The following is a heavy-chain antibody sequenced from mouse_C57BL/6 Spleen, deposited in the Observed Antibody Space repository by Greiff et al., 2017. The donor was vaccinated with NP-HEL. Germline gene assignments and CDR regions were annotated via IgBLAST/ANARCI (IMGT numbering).Heavy chain of an antibody. J-gene: IGHJ1*03. CDR3: TRVYYDYDEGDWYFDV. CDR1: GFTFSSYA. CDR2: ISSGGDYI. D-gene: IGHD2-4*01. V-gene: IGHV5-9-1*02. Sequence: EVMLVESGEGLVKPGGSLKLSCAASGFTFSSYAMSWVRQTPEKRLEWVAYISSGGDYIYYADTVKGRFTISRDNARNTLYLQMSSLKSEDTAMYYCTRVYYDYDEGDWYFDVWGTGTTVTVSS.